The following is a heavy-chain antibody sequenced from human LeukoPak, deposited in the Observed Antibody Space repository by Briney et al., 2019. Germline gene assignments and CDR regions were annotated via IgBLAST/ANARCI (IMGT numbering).Heavy chain of an antibody. Sequence: PGRSLRLSCAASGSTFSTDAMHWVRQAPGKGLVWVSRINSDASSTGYADSVKGRFTISRDNAKNTLYLQMNSLRAEDTAVYYCARDSGSGGSCYNYWGQGTLVTVSS. V-gene: IGHV3-74*01. CDR3: ARDSGSGGSCYNY. J-gene: IGHJ4*02. CDR1: GSTFSTDA. D-gene: IGHD2-15*01. CDR2: INSDASST.